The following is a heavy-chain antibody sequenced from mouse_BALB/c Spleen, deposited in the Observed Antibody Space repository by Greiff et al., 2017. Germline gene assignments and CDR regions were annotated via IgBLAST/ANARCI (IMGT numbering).Heavy chain of an antibody. CDR2: ISYSGST. Sequence: EVKLQESGPGLVKPSQSLSLTCTVTGYSITSDYAWNWIRQFPGNKLEWMGYISYSGSTSYNPSLKSRISITRDTSKNQFFLQLNSVTTEDTATYYCARIYYGSRGVYYYAMDYWGQGTSVTVSS. CDR3: ARIYYGSRGVYYYAMDY. V-gene: IGHV3-2*02. J-gene: IGHJ4*01. D-gene: IGHD1-1*01. CDR1: GYSITSDYA.